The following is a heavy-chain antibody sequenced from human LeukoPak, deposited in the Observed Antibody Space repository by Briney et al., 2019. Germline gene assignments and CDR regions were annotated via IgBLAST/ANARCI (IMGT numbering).Heavy chain of an antibody. J-gene: IGHJ4*02. CDR3: TRRGPTVTTRIRREYYFDY. Sequence: PGGSLRLSCTASGFTFGDYAMSWFRQAPGKGLEWVGFIRSKAYGGTTEYAASVKGRFTISRDDSKSIAYLQMNSLKTEDTAVYYCTRRGPTVTTRIRREYYFDYWGQGTLVTVSS. CDR1: GFTFGDYA. CDR2: IRSKAYGGTT. V-gene: IGHV3-49*03. D-gene: IGHD4-17*01.